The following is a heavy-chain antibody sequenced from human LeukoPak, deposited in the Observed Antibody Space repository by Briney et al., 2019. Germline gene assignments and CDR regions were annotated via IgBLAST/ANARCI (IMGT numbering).Heavy chain of an antibody. Sequence: GGSLRLSCAASGFTVSSNYMSWVCQAPGKGLEWVSVIYSGGSTYYADSVKGRFTISRDNSKNTLYLQMNSLRAEDTAVYYCARSWAADYYFDYWGQGTLVTVSS. J-gene: IGHJ4*02. V-gene: IGHV3-53*01. D-gene: IGHD6-13*01. CDR1: GFTVSSNY. CDR2: IYSGGST. CDR3: ARSWAADYYFDY.